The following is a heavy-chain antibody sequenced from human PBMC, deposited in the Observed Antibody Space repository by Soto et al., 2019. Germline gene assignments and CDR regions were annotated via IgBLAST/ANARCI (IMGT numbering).Heavy chain of an antibody. Sequence: GESLKISCKGSGYSFTSYWIGWVRQMPGKGLEWMGIIYPGDSDTRYSPSFQGQVTISADKSISTAYLQWSSLKASDTAMYYCARPEGILWPRGGGMQVWGQGTTVTVSS. J-gene: IGHJ6*02. D-gene: IGHD5-12*01. V-gene: IGHV5-51*01. CDR3: ARPEGILWPRGGGMQV. CDR1: GYSFTSYW. CDR2: IYPGDSDT.